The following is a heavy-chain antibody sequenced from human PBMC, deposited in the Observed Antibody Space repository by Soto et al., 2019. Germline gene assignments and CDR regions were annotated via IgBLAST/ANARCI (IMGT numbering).Heavy chain of an antibody. CDR1: GYTFISYG. CDR2: ISGYNGNK. D-gene: IGHD2-2*01. CDR3: ARSEPIVVVQACDY. Sequence: QVQLVQSGAEVKKPGASVKVSCKASGYTFISYGIIWVRQAPGQGPEGMGWISGYNGNKNYAQKFQGRVTMPTDTSTSTAYMELRSLRSDDTAVYYCARSEPIVVVQACDYWGQGTLVTVSS. J-gene: IGHJ4*02. V-gene: IGHV1-18*04.